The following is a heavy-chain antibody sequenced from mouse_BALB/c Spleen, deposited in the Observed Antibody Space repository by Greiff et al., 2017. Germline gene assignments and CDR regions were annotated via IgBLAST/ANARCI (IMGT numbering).Heavy chain of an antibody. D-gene: IGHD3-1*01. CDR2: INPYNDGT. J-gene: IGHJ1*01. CDR3: ARGGRDGYFDV. Sequence: VQLQQSGPELVKPGASVKMSCKASGYTFTSYVMHWVKQKPEQGLEWIGYINPYNDGTKYNEKFKGKATLTSDKSSSTAYMELSSLTSEDSAVYYCARGGRDGYFDVWGAGTTVTVSS. CDR1: GYTFTSYV. V-gene: IGHV1-14*01.